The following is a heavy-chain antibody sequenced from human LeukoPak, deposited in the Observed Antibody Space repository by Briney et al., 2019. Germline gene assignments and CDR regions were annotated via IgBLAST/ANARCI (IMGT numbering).Heavy chain of an antibody. CDR2: IRYDGSNK. CDR1: GFTFSSYG. D-gene: IGHD3-9*01. Sequence: GGSLRLSCAASGFTFSSYGMHWVRQAPGKGLEWVAFIRYDGSNKYYADSVKGRFTISRDNSKNTLYLQMNSLRAEDTAVYYCARDRVGILTGYHDAFDIWGQGTMVTVSS. V-gene: IGHV3-30*02. CDR3: ARDRVGILTGYHDAFDI. J-gene: IGHJ3*02.